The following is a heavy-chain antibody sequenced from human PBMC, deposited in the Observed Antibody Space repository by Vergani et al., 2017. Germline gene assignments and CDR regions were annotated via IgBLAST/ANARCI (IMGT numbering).Heavy chain of an antibody. Sequence: QLLESGGGLIQPGGSLRLSCAASGFTFNSYAMTWVRQAPGKGLEWVSGINNNGGSTYYADSVKGRFTISRDNSKNTLYLQMTDLRAEDTATYYCAKVWVSTNCPYGGGAFDVWGHGTMVTVSS. CDR2: INNNGGST. CDR1: GFTFNSYA. J-gene: IGHJ3*01. V-gene: IGHV3-23*01. CDR3: AKVWVSTNCPYGGGAFDV. D-gene: IGHD2-2*01.